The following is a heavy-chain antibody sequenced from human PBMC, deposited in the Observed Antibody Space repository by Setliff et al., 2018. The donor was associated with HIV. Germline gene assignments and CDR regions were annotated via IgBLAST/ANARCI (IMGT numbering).Heavy chain of an antibody. CDR2: SYYTGNT. Sequence: SETLSLTCSVSGGSSNNYYWSWMRLTPGKGLQWIGCSYYTGNTNYNPSLKSRVTMSVDTSNNQFSLKLTSVTAADSAVYYCARRSGASYYSEFYYYMDVWGKGTTVTVSS. CDR1: GGSSNNYY. D-gene: IGHD2-15*01. V-gene: IGHV4-59*08. J-gene: IGHJ6*03. CDR3: ARRSGASYYSEFYYYMDV.